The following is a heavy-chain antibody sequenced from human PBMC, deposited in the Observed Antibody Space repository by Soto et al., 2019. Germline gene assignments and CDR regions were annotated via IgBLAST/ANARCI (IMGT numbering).Heavy chain of an antibody. Sequence: QVQLVQSGAEVKKPGSSVKVSCKASGGTFSSYAISWVRQAPGQGLEWMGGIIPIFGTANYAQKFQGRVTITADESTSTAYMERSSLRSEDTAVDYCASPPVAATYYYGMDVWGQGTTVTVSS. D-gene: IGHD1-26*01. CDR1: GGTFSSYA. V-gene: IGHV1-69*12. CDR2: IIPIFGTA. CDR3: ASPPVAATYYYGMDV. J-gene: IGHJ6*02.